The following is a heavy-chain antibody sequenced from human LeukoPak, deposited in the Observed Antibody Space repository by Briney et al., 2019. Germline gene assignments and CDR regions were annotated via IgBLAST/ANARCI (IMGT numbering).Heavy chain of an antibody. Sequence: PSETLSLTCTVSGGSISSYYWSWIRQPTGKGLEWIGYIYYSGSTNYNPSLKSRVTISVDTSKNQFSLKLSSVTAADMAVYYCASFEYSSSYYFDYWGQGTLVTVSS. J-gene: IGHJ4*02. CDR1: GGSISSYY. CDR3: ASFEYSSSYYFDY. D-gene: IGHD6-6*01. CDR2: IYYSGST. V-gene: IGHV4-59*01.